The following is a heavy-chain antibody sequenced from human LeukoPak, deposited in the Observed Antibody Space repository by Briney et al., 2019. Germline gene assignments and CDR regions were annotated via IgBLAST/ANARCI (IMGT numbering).Heavy chain of an antibody. CDR1: GFIFSTYW. CDR3: ARATTMVRGVPTVFDY. D-gene: IGHD3-10*01. CDR2: IKTDGSTK. V-gene: IGHV3-74*01. Sequence: GGSLRLSCTGSGFIFSTYWMHWVRQAPGKGLVWVSRIKTDGSTKYYADSVKGRFAASRDNAKNSLYLQMNSLRAEDTAVYYCARATTMVRGVPTVFDYWGQGTLVTVSS. J-gene: IGHJ4*02.